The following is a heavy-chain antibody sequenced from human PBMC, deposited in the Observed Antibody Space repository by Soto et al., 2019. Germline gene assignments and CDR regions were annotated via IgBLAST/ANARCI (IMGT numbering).Heavy chain of an antibody. V-gene: IGHV1-3*01. CDR3: ARGLRYYDFLTGNYGWYDP. Sequence: ASVKVSCKNSGYTFTTYTIHWVRQAPGQRLEWMGWINAANGNTKYSQKFQGRVTITRDTSASTAYMELSSLRSEDTALYYCARGLRYYDFLTGNYGWYDPWGQGTLVTVSS. CDR2: INAANGNT. D-gene: IGHD3-9*01. CDR1: GYTFTTYT. J-gene: IGHJ5*02.